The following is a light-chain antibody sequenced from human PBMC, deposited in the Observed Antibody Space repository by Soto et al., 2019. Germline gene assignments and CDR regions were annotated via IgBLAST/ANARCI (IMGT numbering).Light chain of an antibody. CDR1: QSVSNNY. J-gene: IGKJ4*02. CDR2: GAT. Sequence: EIVLTQCPGNLSPSPGERATLSCRASQSVSNNYLSWYQQKPGQAPRLLFYGATNRAGVTPGRFSSSGSGADFTLIISRLEHEDFAVYYCQQYGCPVTFGRGTKVDIK. V-gene: IGKV3-20*01. CDR3: QQYGCPVT.